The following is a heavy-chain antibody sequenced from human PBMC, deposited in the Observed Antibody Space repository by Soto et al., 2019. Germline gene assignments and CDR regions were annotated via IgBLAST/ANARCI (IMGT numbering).Heavy chain of an antibody. CDR1: GYTFTGYY. D-gene: IGHD3-22*01. CDR2: INPNSGGT. Sequence: ASVKVSCKASGYTFTGYYMPWVRQAPGQGLEWMGWINPNSGGTNYAQKFQGRVTMTRDTSISTAYMELSRLRSDDTAVYYCARVRNYYDSSGYYLTYFDYWGQGTLVTVSS. V-gene: IGHV1-2*02. J-gene: IGHJ4*02. CDR3: ARVRNYYDSSGYYLTYFDY.